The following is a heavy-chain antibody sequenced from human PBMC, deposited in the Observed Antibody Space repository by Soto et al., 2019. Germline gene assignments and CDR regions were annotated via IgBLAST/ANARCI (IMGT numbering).Heavy chain of an antibody. D-gene: IGHD6-19*01. CDR3: ARAVAVPADFDY. CDR2: INPSGGTT. J-gene: IGHJ4*02. CDR1: GYIFTSYY. V-gene: IGHV1-46*01. Sequence: GASVKVSCKTSGYIFTSYYIHWVRQAPGQGLEWMGIINPSGGTTTYAQKFQGRVTITRDTSASTAYMELSSLRSEDTAVYFCARAVAVPADFDYWGQGTLVTVSS.